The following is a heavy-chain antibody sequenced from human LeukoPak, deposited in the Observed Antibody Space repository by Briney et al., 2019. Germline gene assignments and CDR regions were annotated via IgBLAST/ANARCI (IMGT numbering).Heavy chain of an antibody. CDR3: ARGLEWADFDC. CDR1: GCTFSSYA. D-gene: IGHD3-3*01. CDR2: ISFDGSKK. J-gene: IGHJ4*02. V-gene: IGHV3-30*04. Sequence: WGSLRLSCAASGCTFSSYALHWVRLAPATGQGWVALISFDGSKKYYPDSVRGRFTISRDNSKNMVNLQMDSLRPEDTAVYYCARGLEWADFDCWGQGTLVTVSS.